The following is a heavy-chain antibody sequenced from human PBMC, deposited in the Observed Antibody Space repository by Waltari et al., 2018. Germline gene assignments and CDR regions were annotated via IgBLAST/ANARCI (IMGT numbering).Heavy chain of an antibody. CDR2: LRPIFGTA. D-gene: IGHD3-3*01. V-gene: IGHV1-69*12. CDR1: GGTFSSYA. J-gene: IGHJ4*02. CDR3: AIGYYDFWSGSN. Sequence: QVQLVQSGAEVKKPGSSVKVSCKASGGTFSSYAISWVRQAPGQGLECMGGLRPIFGTATDAQTLHGRVTFTGDESTSPAYMELSSLRAEDTAVYYCAIGYYDFWSGSNWGQGTLVTVSS.